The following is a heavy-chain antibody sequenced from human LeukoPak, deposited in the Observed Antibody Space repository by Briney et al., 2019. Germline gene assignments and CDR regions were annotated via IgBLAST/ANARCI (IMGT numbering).Heavy chain of an antibody. J-gene: IGHJ4*02. CDR2: IYPSGST. CDR1: GDSISSSRHY. V-gene: IGHV4-61*02. CDR3: ARDGVVTMELDY. Sequence: PSETLSLTCNVSGDSISSSRHYWSWIRQPAGKGLEWIGRIYPSGSTNYNPSLKSRVTISLDTSKNQFSLTLRSVTAADTAVYYCARDGVVTMELDYWGQGTLVTVSS. D-gene: IGHD3-3*01.